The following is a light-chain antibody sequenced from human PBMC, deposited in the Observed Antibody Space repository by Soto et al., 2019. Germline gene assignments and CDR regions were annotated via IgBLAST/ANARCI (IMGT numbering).Light chain of an antibody. CDR2: NNN. J-gene: IGLJ3*02. V-gene: IGLV1-44*01. CDR3: AAWDDSLTGRV. Sequence: QSVLTQPPSASGTPGQRVTISCSGSSSNIGTYTVNWYQQLPGTAPKLLIYNNNERPSGVPDRFSGSKSGTSASLAISGLQSEDEADYYCAAWDDSLTGRVFGGGTKLTVL. CDR1: SSNIGTYT.